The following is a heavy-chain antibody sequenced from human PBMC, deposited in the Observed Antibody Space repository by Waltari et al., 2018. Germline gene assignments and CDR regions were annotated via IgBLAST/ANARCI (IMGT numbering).Heavy chain of an antibody. J-gene: IGHJ4*02. CDR3: ARSITMIVVVPRY. CDR2: INPNSGGT. D-gene: IGHD3-22*01. V-gene: IGHV1-2*02. CDR1: GYTFTGYY. Sequence: QVQLVQSGAEVKKPGASVKVSCKASGYTFTGYYMHWVRQAPGQGLEWMGWINPNSGGTNYAQKVQGRVTMTRDTSISTAYMELSRLRSDDTAVYYCARSITMIVVVPRYWGQGTLVTVSS.